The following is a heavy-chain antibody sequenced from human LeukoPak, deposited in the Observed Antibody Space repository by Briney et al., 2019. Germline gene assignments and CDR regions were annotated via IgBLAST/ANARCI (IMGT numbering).Heavy chain of an antibody. CDR2: ISVYNGNT. J-gene: IGHJ4*02. D-gene: IGHD2-2*02. CDR1: GYTFANFG. CDR3: ARTCSSSSCYMVH. Sequence: ASVKVSCTASGYTFANFGITWVRQAPGQGLEWMGWISVYNGNTNYAQNLQGRVTLTTDTSTSTAYMELRSLRSDDTVLYYCARTCSSSSCYMVHWGQGTLVTVSS. V-gene: IGHV1-18*01.